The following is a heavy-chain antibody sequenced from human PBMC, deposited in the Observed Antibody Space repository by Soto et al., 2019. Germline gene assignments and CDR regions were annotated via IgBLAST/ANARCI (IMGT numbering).Heavy chain of an antibody. Sequence: GGSLRLSCAASGFTFSSYAMSWVRQAPGKGLEWVSAISGSGGSTYYADSVKGRFTISRDNSKNTLYLQMNSLRAEDTAVHYCAKDMGITIFGVVIPHDAFDIWGQGTMVTVSS. CDR2: ISGSGGST. V-gene: IGHV3-23*01. CDR3: AKDMGITIFGVVIPHDAFDI. D-gene: IGHD3-3*01. J-gene: IGHJ3*02. CDR1: GFTFSSYA.